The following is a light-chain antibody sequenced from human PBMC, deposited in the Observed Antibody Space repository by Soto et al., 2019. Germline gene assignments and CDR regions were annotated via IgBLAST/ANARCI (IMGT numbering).Light chain of an antibody. CDR1: QSVSSNY. J-gene: IGKJ1*01. CDR2: GAS. V-gene: IGKV3-20*01. CDR3: QLYGSTLRT. Sequence: EIVLTQSPGALSLYPRETATLSCRASQSVSSNYLAWYQQKPGQAPRLLIYGASSRATGIPDRFSGSGSGTDFTLTIIVLEPEDIAVYYCQLYGSTLRTFGQGTKVDI.